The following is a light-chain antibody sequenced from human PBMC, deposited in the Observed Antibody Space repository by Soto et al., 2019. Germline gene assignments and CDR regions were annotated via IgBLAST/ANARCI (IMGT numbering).Light chain of an antibody. CDR3: SSYAGNNNFV. J-gene: IGLJ2*01. CDR1: SSDIGNYNY. Sequence: QSALTQPPSASGSPGQSVTISCTGTSSDIGNYNYVSWYQQHPGKAPKLIIYEVAKRPLRVPARFSGSKSGNTASLTVSGLQAEDEADYYCSSYAGNNNFVFGGGTKLNVL. V-gene: IGLV2-8*01. CDR2: EVA.